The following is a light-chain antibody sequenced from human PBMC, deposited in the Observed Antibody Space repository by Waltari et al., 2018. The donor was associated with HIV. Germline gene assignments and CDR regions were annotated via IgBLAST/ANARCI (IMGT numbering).Light chain of an antibody. CDR1: QSVSRY. V-gene: IGKV3-11*01. J-gene: IGKJ2*03. CDR3: QQRSNWLMYS. CDR2: AAS. Sequence: EIVLTQSPATLSLSPGESATLSCRASQSVSRYVAWHQQKPGQSPRLLIYAASNRAPGIPARFSAGGSGTDFTLTISSLEPEDFAVYYCQQRSNWLMYSFGPGTKLEIK.